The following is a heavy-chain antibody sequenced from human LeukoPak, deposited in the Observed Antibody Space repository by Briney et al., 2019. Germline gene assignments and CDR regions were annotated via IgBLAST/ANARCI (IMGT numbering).Heavy chain of an antibody. CDR2: FNHSGST. D-gene: IGHD2-15*01. CDR1: GGSFSGYY. J-gene: IGHJ4*02. CDR3: ARDPVDCSGGSCYSGGFDY. V-gene: IGHV4-34*01. Sequence: PSETLSLTCAVYGGSFSGYYWSWMRQPPGKGLYLIGEFNHSGSTNYNPSLKSRVTISVDTSKNQFSLKLSSVTAADTAVYYCARDPVDCSGGSCYSGGFDYWGQGTLVTVSS.